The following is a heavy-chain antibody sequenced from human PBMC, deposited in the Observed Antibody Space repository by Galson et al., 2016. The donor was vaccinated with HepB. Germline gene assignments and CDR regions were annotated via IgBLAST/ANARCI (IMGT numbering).Heavy chain of an antibody. J-gene: IGHJ4*02. CDR2: INRDGSTT. V-gene: IGHV3-74*01. D-gene: IGHD6-6*01. CDR3: ARDLFYSSSSLPSY. Sequence: SLRLSCAASGFTFSRYWMHWVRQAPGKGLVWVSNINRDGSTTRYADSVKGRFTISRDNAKNTLYLEVSSLRAEDTALYYCARDLFYSSSSLPSYWGQGTLVSVSS. CDR1: GFTFSRYW.